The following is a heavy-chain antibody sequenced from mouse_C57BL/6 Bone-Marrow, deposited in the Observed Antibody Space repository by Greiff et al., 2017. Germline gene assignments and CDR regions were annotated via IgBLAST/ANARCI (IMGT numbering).Heavy chain of an antibody. Sequence: QVQLQQPGAELVMPGASVKLSCKASGYTFTSYWMHWVKQRPRQGLEWIGEIDPCDGYTNYNQKFKGKSTLTVDKSSSTAYMQLSSLTSEDSAVFYSAIGSSGLAWFAYWGQGTLVTVSA. D-gene: IGHD3-2*02. CDR2: IDPCDGYT. V-gene: IGHV1-69*01. CDR1: GYTFTSYW. J-gene: IGHJ3*01. CDR3: AIGSSGLAWFAY.